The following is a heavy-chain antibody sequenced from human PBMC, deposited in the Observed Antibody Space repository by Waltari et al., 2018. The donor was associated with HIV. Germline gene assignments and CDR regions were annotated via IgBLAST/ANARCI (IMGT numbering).Heavy chain of an antibody. V-gene: IGHV3-33*01. CDR1: GFILSAYG. J-gene: IGHJ6*02. D-gene: IGHD3-10*01. Sequence: VQLVESGGAVVQPGKSLRLSCAASGFILSAYGMHWVRQAPGKGREWVERVRYDGSNKYYSASVKGRFTISRDNAENTLFLQRSDLRADDTATYFCARGSRLVAAYYYYGLDVWGPGTTVTVSS. CDR2: VRYDGSNK. CDR3: ARGSRLVAAYYYYGLDV.